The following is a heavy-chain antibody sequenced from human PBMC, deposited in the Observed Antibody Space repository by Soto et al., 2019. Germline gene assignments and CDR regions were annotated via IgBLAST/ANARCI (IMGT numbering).Heavy chain of an antibody. CDR3: ARGSGPNDAFDI. CDR2: IYYSGST. D-gene: IGHD2-15*01. CDR1: GGSVSSGSYY. Sequence: QVQLQESGPGLVKPSETLSLTCTVSGGSVSSGSYYWSWIRQPPGKGLEWIGYIYYSGSTNYNPSLKSRVTISVDTSKNQFSLKLSSVPAADPAVYYCARGSGPNDAFDIWGQGTMVTVSS. V-gene: IGHV4-61*01. J-gene: IGHJ3*02.